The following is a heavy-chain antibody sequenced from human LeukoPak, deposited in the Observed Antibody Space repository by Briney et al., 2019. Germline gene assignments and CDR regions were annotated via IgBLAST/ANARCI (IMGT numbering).Heavy chain of an antibody. V-gene: IGHV3-64*01. CDR2: ISSNGGST. CDR1: GFTFSSYA. Sequence: GGSLRLSCAASGFTFSSYAMHWVRQTPGKGLEYVSAISSNGGSTYYANSVKGRFTISRDNSKNTLYLQMGSLRAEDMAVYYCASGGTTYYYDSRFDYWGQGTLVTASS. J-gene: IGHJ4*02. D-gene: IGHD3-22*01. CDR3: ASGGTTYYYDSRFDY.